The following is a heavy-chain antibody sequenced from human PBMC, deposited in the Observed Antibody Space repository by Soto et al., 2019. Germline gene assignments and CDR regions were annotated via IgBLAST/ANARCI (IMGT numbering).Heavy chain of an antibody. V-gene: IGHV1-69*13. CDR2: IIPIFGTA. CDR1: GGTFSSYA. J-gene: IGHJ5*02. Sequence: ASVKVSCKASGGTFSSYAISWVRQAPGQGLEWMGGIIPIFGTANYAQKFQGRVTITADESTSTAYMELSSLRSEDTAVYYCARDNPVVPAATDWFDPWGQGTLVTVSS. D-gene: IGHD2-2*01. CDR3: ARDNPVVPAATDWFDP.